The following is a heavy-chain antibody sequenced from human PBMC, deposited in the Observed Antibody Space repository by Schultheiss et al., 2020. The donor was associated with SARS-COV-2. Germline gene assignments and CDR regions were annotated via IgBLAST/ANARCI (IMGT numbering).Heavy chain of an antibody. D-gene: IGHD3-22*01. V-gene: IGHV3-33*01. CDR1: GFTFSSYG. CDR3: ARRKYYYDSSGYYDY. Sequence: GGSLRLSCAASGFTFSSYGMHWVRQAPGKGLEWVAIIWYDGSNKYYTDSVKGRFTISRDNAKNTLYLQMNSLRAEDTAVYYCARRKYYYDSSGYYDYWGQGTLVTVSS. J-gene: IGHJ4*02. CDR2: IWYDGSNK.